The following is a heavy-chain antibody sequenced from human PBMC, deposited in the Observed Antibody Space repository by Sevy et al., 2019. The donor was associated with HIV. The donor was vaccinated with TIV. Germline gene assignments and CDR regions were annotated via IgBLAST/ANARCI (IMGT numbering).Heavy chain of an antibody. CDR2: IKADGSDK. V-gene: IGHV3-7*03. Sequence: GGSLRLSCAASGFTFSANWMNWVRQAPGKGLEWVANIKADGSDKHYVDSVEGRFTISRDNAKNLLFLQMNSLRVEDTAVYYCASETFRGYKSWGQGTLVTVSS. CDR3: ASETFRGYKS. J-gene: IGHJ5*02. CDR1: GFTFSANW. D-gene: IGHD3-16*01.